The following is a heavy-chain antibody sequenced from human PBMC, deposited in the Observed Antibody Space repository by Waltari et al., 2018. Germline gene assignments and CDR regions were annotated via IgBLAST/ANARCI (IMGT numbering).Heavy chain of an antibody. CDR2: IIPIFGTA. V-gene: IGHV1-69*12. D-gene: IGHD2-2*01. CDR3: ARDGCTSCYRAFDY. Sequence: QVQLVQSGPEVKKPGSPVKVSGKASGGPFSSHAISWLRQAPGQGLEWMGGIIPIFGTANYAQKFQGRVTITADESTSAAYMELSSLRSEDTAVYYCARDGCTSCYRAFDYWGQGTLVTVSS. CDR1: GGPFSSHA. J-gene: IGHJ4*02.